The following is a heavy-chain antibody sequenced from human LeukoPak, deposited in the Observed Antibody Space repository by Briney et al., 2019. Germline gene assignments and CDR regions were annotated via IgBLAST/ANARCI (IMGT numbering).Heavy chain of an antibody. V-gene: IGHV4-34*01. CDR2: INHSGST. Sequence: KPSETLSLTCAVYGGSFSGYYWSWIRQPPGKGLEWIGEINHSGSTNYNPSLKSRVTISVDTSKNQFSLKLSSVTAADTAVYYCARGVTAIWGGFDIWGQGTMVTVSS. D-gene: IGHD2-21*02. CDR3: ARGVTAIWGGFDI. J-gene: IGHJ3*02. CDR1: GGSFSGYY.